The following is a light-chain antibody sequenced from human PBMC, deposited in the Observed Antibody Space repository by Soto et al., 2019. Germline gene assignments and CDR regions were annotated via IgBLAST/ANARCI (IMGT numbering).Light chain of an antibody. CDR3: MQALQTPGVT. V-gene: IGKV2-28*01. CDR1: QSLLHSNGYNY. J-gene: IGKJ3*01. CDR2: LGS. Sequence: DIVMTQSPLSLPVTPGEPASISCRSSQSLLHSNGYNYLDWYLQKPGQSPQLLIYLGSNRASGVPDRFSGSGSGTVFTLKISRVEAEDVGFYYCMQALQTPGVTFGPGTKVDIK.